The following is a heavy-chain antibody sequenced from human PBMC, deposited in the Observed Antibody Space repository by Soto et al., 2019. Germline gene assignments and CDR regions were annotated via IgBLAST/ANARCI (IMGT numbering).Heavy chain of an antibody. V-gene: IGHV3-23*01. CDR1: GFTFSTYA. D-gene: IGHD3-22*01. CDR2: ISGSGAGA. J-gene: IGHJ4*02. CDR3: AKAFDASGYYYERAFDY. Sequence: EAQLLESGGGLVQPGGSLRLSCAASGFTFSTYAMAWVRQAPGKGLEWVSAISGSGAGAYLADSVRGRFTISRDNSKNTLDLQMSGLRAEDTALYYCAKAFDASGYYYERAFDYWGQGTLVTVSS.